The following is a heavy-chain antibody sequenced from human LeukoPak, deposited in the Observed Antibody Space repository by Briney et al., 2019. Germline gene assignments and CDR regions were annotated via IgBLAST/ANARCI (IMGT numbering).Heavy chain of an antibody. V-gene: IGHV4-38-2*01. D-gene: IGHD5-12*01. J-gene: IGHJ4*02. Sequence: SETLSLTCAVSDYSISSGYYWGWIRQPPGKGPEWIGSIYHSGSDYYNPSLKSRVTISVDTSKNQFSLKLSSVTAADTAVYYCARVWGYSYGYFDYWGQGSLVTVSS. CDR1: DYSISSGYY. CDR2: IYHSGSD. CDR3: ARVWGYSYGYFDY.